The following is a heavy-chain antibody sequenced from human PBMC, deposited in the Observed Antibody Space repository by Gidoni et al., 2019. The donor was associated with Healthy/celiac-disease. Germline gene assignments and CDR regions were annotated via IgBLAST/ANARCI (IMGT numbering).Heavy chain of an antibody. V-gene: IGHV3-23*01. CDR3: AKSEPYSSGWYWGSDYYYGMDV. D-gene: IGHD6-19*01. Sequence: EVQLLLSGGGLVKPGGSLLLSCAASGLTFTSYAISWVRQSPGKGLEWVSAISGSGGSTYYADSVKGRFTISRDNSKNTLYLQMNSLRAEDTAVYYCAKSEPYSSGWYWGSDYYYGMDVWGQGTTVTVSS. CDR2: ISGSGGST. J-gene: IGHJ6*02. CDR1: GLTFTSYA.